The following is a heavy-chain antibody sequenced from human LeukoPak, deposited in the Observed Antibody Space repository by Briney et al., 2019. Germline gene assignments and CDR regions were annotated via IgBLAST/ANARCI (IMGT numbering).Heavy chain of an antibody. CDR3: ARGPVPAAIHLSFDY. CDR2: IIPIFGTA. CDR1: GGTFSSYA. D-gene: IGHD2-2*01. V-gene: IGHV1-69*13. J-gene: IGHJ4*02. Sequence: GASVKVSCKASGGTFSSYAISWVRQASGQGLEWMGGIIPIFGTANYAQKFQGRVTITADESTSTAYMELSSLRSEDTAVYYCARGPVPAAIHLSFDYWGQGTLVTVSS.